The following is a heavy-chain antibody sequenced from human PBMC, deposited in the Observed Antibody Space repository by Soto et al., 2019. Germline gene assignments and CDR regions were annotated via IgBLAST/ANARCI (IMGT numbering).Heavy chain of an antibody. V-gene: IGHV4-30-4*01. CDR3: ARAVQSLTMIQKGGAFDI. CDR1: GGSISSGDHY. CDR2: IYYSGNT. Sequence: SEPLSLTCTVSGGSISSGDHYWSCIRQPPGKGLEWIGYIYYSGNTYYNPSLKSRVTISVDTSKNQFSLKMSSVTAADTAVYFCARAVQSLTMIQKGGAFDIWGQGTMVTVSS. J-gene: IGHJ3*02. D-gene: IGHD3-22*01.